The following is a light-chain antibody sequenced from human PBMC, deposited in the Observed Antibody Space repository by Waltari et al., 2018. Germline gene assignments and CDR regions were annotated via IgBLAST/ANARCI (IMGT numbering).Light chain of an antibody. CDR3: CSYAGSNTYV. CDR1: RSDVGPYNL. J-gene: IGLJ1*01. CDR2: EVT. V-gene: IGLV2-23*02. Sequence: QSALTQPASVSGSPGQSIPIPCSGSRSDVGPYNLVSWYQQHPGKVPKLMIYEVTERPSGVSNRFSASKSGNTASLTISGLQAEDEADYYCCSYAGSNTYVFGTGTKVIVL.